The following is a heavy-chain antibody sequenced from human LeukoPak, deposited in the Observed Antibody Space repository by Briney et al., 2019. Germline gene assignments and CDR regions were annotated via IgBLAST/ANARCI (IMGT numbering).Heavy chain of an antibody. Sequence: GGSLRLSCAASGFTFSSYAMSWVRQAPGKGLEWVSAISSSGGSTYYADSVKGRVTISRDNSKNTLYLQVNSLRDEDTAVYYCAKRPDIVLAYYFDCWGQGTLVTVSS. CDR2: ISSSGGST. CDR1: GFTFSSYA. CDR3: AKRPDIVLAYYFDC. V-gene: IGHV3-23*01. D-gene: IGHD2-8*01. J-gene: IGHJ4*02.